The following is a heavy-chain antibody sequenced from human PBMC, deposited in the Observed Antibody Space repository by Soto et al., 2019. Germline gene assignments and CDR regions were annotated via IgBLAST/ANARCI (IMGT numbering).Heavy chain of an antibody. J-gene: IGHJ1*01. V-gene: IGHV3-74*01. CDR1: GFSFSSSW. D-gene: IGHD3-10*01. CDR3: ARPDFGSGVRRSLAS. Sequence: GVPLRLPCAASGFSFSSSWMHWVRQAPGKGLLWVSHINSDGSNTDYAGSVKGRFIISRDNAKSTLYLQMNSLTAEDTAVYYCARPDFGSGVRRSLASWGQGTLVTVSS. CDR2: INSDGSNT.